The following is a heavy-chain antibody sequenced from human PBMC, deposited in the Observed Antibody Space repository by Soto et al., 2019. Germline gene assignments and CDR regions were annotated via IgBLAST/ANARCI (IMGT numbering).Heavy chain of an antibody. Sequence: ITMKESGPPLVKPTQTLTLTCTFSGFSLSTSGVGVGWVRQPPGKALEWLAFIYWDDDERYTASLKSRLTVTKDTSKNQVVLTMTNMDPVDTATYYCVHRVLAGHQISYWGQGILVTVSP. CDR1: GFSLSTSGVG. CDR2: IYWDDDE. V-gene: IGHV2-5*02. CDR3: VHRVLAGHQISY. J-gene: IGHJ4*02. D-gene: IGHD2-15*01.